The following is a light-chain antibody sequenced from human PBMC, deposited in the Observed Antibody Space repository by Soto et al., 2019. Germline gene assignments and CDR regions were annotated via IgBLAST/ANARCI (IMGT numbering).Light chain of an antibody. Sequence: DLQMTQSPSSLSASVGDRVTITCQASQDISNYLSWYQSKPGKAPKLLIYDASNLKTGVPSRYSGSGSGTHFTFTIRSLQPEDIETYYCHQYDILPRTFGQGTKVEIK. V-gene: IGKV1-33*01. CDR1: QDISNY. CDR2: DAS. CDR3: HQYDILPRT. J-gene: IGKJ1*01.